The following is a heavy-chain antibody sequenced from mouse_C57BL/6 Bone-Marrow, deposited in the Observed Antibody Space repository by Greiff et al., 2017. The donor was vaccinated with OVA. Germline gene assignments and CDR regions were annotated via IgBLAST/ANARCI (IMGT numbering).Heavy chain of an antibody. CDR3: ARITTVVASNWYCDV. Sequence: DVHLVESGAELVKPGASVKLSCTASGFNIKDYYMHWVKQRTEQGLEWIGRIDPEDGETKYAPKFQGKATITADTSSNTAYLQLSSLTSEDTAVYYCARITTVVASNWYCDVWGTGTTVTVSS. V-gene: IGHV14-2*01. J-gene: IGHJ1*03. CDR2: IDPEDGET. D-gene: IGHD1-1*01. CDR1: GFNIKDYY.